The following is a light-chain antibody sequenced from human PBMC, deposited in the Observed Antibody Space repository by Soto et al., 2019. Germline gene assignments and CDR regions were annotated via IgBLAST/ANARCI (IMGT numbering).Light chain of an antibody. CDR3: QQRSNWPLT. V-gene: IGKV3-11*01. CDR1: QSVSSY. Sequence: EIVLTQSPATLSLSPGERATLSCRASQSVSSYLAWYQQKPGQAPRLLIYDASNRATGVPARFSGSGSGTDFTLTICSLEPEDFAVYYYQQRSNWPLTFGGGTKVEIK. J-gene: IGKJ4*01. CDR2: DAS.